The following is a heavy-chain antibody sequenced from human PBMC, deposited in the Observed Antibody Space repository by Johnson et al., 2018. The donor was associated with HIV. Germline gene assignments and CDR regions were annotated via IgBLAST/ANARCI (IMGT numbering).Heavy chain of an antibody. V-gene: IGHV3-66*01. CDR2: IYSGGST. CDR3: ARAPHPQWQWLPPGAFDI. J-gene: IGHJ3*02. D-gene: IGHD6-19*01. Sequence: VQLVESGGGLVQPGGSLRLSCAASGFTVSSNYMSWVRQAPGKGLEWVSVIYSGGSTYYADSVKGRFTISRDNSKNTLYLQMNSLRAEDTAVYYCARAPHPQWQWLPPGAFDIWGQGTMVTVSS. CDR1: GFTVSSNY.